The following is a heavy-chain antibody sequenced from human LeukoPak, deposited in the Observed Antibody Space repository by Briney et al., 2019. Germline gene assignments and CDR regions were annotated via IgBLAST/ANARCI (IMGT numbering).Heavy chain of an antibody. D-gene: IGHD2-21*02. CDR3: ARTYCGGDCYSDP. J-gene: IGHJ5*02. V-gene: IGHV1-2*06. Sequence: ASVKVSCKASGYTFTGYYMHWVRQAPGQGLEWMGRINPNSGGTNYAQKFQGRVTMTRDTSTSTAYMELSRLRSDDTAVYYCARTYCGGDCYSDPWGQGTLVTVSS. CDR1: GYTFTGYY. CDR2: INPNSGGT.